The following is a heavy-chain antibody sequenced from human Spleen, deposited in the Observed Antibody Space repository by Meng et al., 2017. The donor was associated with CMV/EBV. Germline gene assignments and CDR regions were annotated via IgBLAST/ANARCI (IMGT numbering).Heavy chain of an antibody. CDR3: ARTYDIVKYPFDL. Sequence: ASVKVSCKASGYTFTGYYIHWLRQAPGQGLEWMGWINPDSGATNYAHKSQGRVSMTRDTSVSSVYMEVSRLRSDDTALYYCARTYDIVKYPFDLWGQGTLVTVS. CDR2: INPDSGAT. D-gene: IGHD5-12*01. CDR1: GYTFTGYY. J-gene: IGHJ3*01. V-gene: IGHV1-2*07.